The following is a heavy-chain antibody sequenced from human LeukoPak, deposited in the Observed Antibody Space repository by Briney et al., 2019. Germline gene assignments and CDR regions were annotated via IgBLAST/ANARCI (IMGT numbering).Heavy chain of an antibody. D-gene: IGHD6-13*01. CDR3: TRVAAAGTGIFVNFYYAMDI. Sequence: PGGSLSLSCAAWGFTLRSFWVMWVRRARGKAVEGLTNLKRDGSEKHCVDAVRGRFTIYREHAKHAVYLQMHSLRVEDRAVYYCTRVAAAGTGIFVNFYYAMDIWGRGTTFTISS. CDR2: LKRDGSEK. CDR1: GFTLRSFW. V-gene: IGHV3-7*01. J-gene: IGHJ6*04.